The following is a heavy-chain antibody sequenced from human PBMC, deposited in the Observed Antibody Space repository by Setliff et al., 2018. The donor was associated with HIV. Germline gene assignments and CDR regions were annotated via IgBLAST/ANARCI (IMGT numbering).Heavy chain of an antibody. V-gene: IGHV3-48*03. CDR1: GFTFSNYE. CDR3: ARDAAAPAAIEGAFDI. D-gene: IGHD2-2*02. J-gene: IGHJ3*02. CDR2: ISSSGTTI. Sequence: LRLSCAASGFTFSNYEMNWVRQAPGKGLEWVSYISSSGTTIYYADSVKGRFTISRDNAKNSLYLQMNSLRAEDTAVYYCARDAAAPAAIEGAFDIWGQGTMVTVSS.